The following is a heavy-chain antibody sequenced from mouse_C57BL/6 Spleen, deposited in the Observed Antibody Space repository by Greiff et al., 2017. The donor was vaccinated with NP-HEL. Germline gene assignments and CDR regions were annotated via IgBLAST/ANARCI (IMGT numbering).Heavy chain of an antibody. Sequence: VQLQESGAELVRPGASVTLSCKASGYTFTDYEMHWVKQTPVHGLEWIGAIDPETGGTAYNQKFKGKAILTADKSSSTAYMELRSLTSEDSAVYYCTRPFAYWGQGTLVTVSA. CDR3: TRPFAY. CDR1: GYTFTDYE. V-gene: IGHV1-15*01. CDR2: IDPETGGT. J-gene: IGHJ3*01.